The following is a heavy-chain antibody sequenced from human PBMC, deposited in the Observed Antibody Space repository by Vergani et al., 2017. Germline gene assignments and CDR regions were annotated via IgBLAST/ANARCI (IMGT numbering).Heavy chain of an antibody. Sequence: EVQLVESGGGLVKPGRSLRLSCTASGFTFGDYAMSWFRQAPGKGLEWVGFIRSKAYGGTTEYAVSVKGRFTISRDDSKSIAYLQMNSLKTEDTAVYYCTSVSGISGYVSFLHDYWGQGTLVTVSS. CDR2: IRSKAYGGTT. CDR1: GFTFGDYA. D-gene: IGHD5-12*01. J-gene: IGHJ4*02. CDR3: TSVSGISGYVSFLHDY. V-gene: IGHV3-49*05.